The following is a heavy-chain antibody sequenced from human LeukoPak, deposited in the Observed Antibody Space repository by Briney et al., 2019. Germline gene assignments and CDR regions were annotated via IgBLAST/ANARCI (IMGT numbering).Heavy chain of an antibody. CDR1: GYTFTSYA. V-gene: IGHV7-4-1*02. D-gene: IGHD3-22*01. CDR3: ARGFRYYYDSSGYYLDY. CDR2: INTNTGNP. Sequence: ASVNVSCKASGYTFTSYAMNWVRQAPGQGLEWMGWINTNTGNPTYAQGFTGRFVFSLDTSVSTAYLQISSLKAEDTAVYCCARGFRYYYDSSGYYLDYWGQGTLVTVSS. J-gene: IGHJ4*02.